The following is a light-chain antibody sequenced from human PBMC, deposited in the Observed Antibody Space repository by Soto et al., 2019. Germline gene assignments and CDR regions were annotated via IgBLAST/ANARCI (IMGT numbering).Light chain of an antibody. V-gene: IGKV3-20*01. Sequence: EFGLTQSPCTLSWSPGERATLSWRASQTVRNNYLAWYQQKNGQAPRLLIYGASSRATGIPDRFSGSGYATDFNLTISRLETEDFAVYYCQQYGSSTLTFGGGTKVDIK. CDR2: GAS. J-gene: IGKJ4*01. CDR3: QQYGSSTLT. CDR1: QTVRNNY.